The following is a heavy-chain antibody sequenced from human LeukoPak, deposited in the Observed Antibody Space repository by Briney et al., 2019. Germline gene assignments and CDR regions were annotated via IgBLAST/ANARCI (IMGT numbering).Heavy chain of an antibody. D-gene: IGHD3-22*01. J-gene: IGHJ4*02. CDR3: ARDSSGYYYLPDY. Sequence: SVKVSCKASGGTFSSYAISWVRQAPGQGLEWMGGIIPIFGTANYAQKFRGRVTITADESTSTAYMELSSLRSEDTAVYYCARDSSGYYYLPDYWGQGTLVTVSS. CDR1: GGTFSSYA. V-gene: IGHV1-69*01. CDR2: IIPIFGTA.